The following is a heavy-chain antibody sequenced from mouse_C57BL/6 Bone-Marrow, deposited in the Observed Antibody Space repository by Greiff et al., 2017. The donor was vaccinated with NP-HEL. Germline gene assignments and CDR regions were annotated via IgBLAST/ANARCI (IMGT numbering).Heavy chain of an antibody. CDR3: ARRKDGYDGGFAY. J-gene: IGHJ3*01. CDR2: IDPSSGCT. Sequence: QVQLQQPGAELVKPGASVKLSCKASGYTFTSYWMHWVKQRPGRGLEWIGRIDPSSGCTNYNEKFKSKATLTVDKPSSTAYMQLSSLTSEDSAVYYCARRKDGYDGGFAYWGQGTLVTVSA. D-gene: IGHD2-2*01. V-gene: IGHV1-72*01. CDR1: GYTFTSYW.